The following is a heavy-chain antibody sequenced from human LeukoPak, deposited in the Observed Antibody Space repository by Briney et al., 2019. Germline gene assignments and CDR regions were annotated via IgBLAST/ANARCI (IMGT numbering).Heavy chain of an antibody. Sequence: GGSLRLSCAASRFTFSSYSMNWVRQAPGKGLEWVSTISSSGNYIYYADSVKGRFTISRDNAKNSLYLQMNSLRAEDTAVYYCARDSIQQQLVLEDRGYPYYFEHWGQGTLVTVSS. CDR2: ISSSGNYI. J-gene: IGHJ4*02. D-gene: IGHD6-13*01. CDR1: RFTFSSYS. V-gene: IGHV3-21*01. CDR3: ARDSIQQQLVLEDRGYPYYFEH.